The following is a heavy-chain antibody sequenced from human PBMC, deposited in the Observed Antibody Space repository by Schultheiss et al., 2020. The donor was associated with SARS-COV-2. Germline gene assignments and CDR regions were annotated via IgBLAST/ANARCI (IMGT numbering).Heavy chain of an antibody. J-gene: IGHJ6*03. Sequence: SETLSLTCTVSGGSISSGGYYWSWIRQHPGKGLEWIGYIYYSGSTNYNPSLKSRVTISVDTSKNQFSLKLSSVTAADTAVYYCARGPSDSLQRHSYYMDVWGKGTTVTVSS. CDR2: IYYSGST. CDR3: ARGPSDSLQRHSYYMDV. V-gene: IGHV4-61*08. D-gene: IGHD1-1*01. CDR1: GGSISSGGYY.